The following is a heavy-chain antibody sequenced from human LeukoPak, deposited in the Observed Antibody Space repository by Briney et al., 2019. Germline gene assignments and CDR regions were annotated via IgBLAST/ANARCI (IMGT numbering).Heavy chain of an antibody. CDR2: IYHSGST. J-gene: IGHJ6*03. V-gene: IGHV4-38-2*02. D-gene: IGHD3-22*01. Sequence: PSETLSLTCTVSGGSISSYYWSWIRQPPGKGLEWIGSIYHSGSTYYNPSLKSRVTISVDTSKDQFSLKLSSVTAADTAVYYCAREYDSSGYYYLYYYYYMDVWGKGTTVTVSS. CDR1: GGSISSYY. CDR3: AREYDSSGYYYLYYYYYMDV.